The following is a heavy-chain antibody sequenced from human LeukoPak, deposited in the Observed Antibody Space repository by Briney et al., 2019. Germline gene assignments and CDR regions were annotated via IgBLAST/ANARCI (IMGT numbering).Heavy chain of an antibody. Sequence: GGSLRLSCAASGFTFSSYAMHWVRQAPGKGLEWVAVISYDGSNKYYADSVKGRFTISRDNSKNTLYLQTNSLRAEDTAVYYCARVGRRYYDILTGYYSDYWGQGTLVTVSS. D-gene: IGHD3-9*01. CDR2: ISYDGSNK. V-gene: IGHV3-30*04. CDR3: ARVGRRYYDILTGYYSDY. J-gene: IGHJ4*02. CDR1: GFTFSSYA.